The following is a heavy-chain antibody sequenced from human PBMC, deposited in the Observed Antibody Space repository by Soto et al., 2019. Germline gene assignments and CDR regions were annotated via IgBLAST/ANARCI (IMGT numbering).Heavy chain of an antibody. Sequence: GGSLRLSCAVSGSTFSDDWMHWVRQAPGKGLVWVSHINSDGSSTNYADFVKGRFTIARDNAKNTVYLQMNSLRAEDTAVYYCARDRSYSLDVWGQGTTVTVS. V-gene: IGHV3-74*01. CDR3: ARDRSYSLDV. CDR2: INSDGSST. J-gene: IGHJ6*02. CDR1: GSTFSDDW.